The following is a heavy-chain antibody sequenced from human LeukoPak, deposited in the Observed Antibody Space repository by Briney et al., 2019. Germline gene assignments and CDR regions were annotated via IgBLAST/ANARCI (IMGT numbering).Heavy chain of an antibody. CDR1: GFTFSHYS. J-gene: IGHJ4*02. CDR2: IRFTGSYI. D-gene: IGHD1-1*01. CDR3: AKGRTGTTLNFDY. V-gene: IGHV3-21*04. Sequence: GGSLRLSCVASGFTFSHYSMNWVRQAPGKGLEWVSSIRFTGSYIYYADSVKGRFTISRDDAKNLLSLQMISLRAEDTAVYYCAKGRTGTTLNFDYWGQGTLVTVSS.